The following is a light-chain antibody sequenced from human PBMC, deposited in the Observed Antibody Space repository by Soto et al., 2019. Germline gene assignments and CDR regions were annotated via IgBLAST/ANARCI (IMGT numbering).Light chain of an antibody. Sequence: EIVMTQSPATLSVSPGERATLSCRASQSVSSNLAWYQQKPGQAPRLLIYGASTRATGIPARFSGSGSGTEFTLNISSLQSEDFAVSYCQQYNNWPRGTFGQGTKVEIK. J-gene: IGKJ1*01. CDR2: GAS. V-gene: IGKV3-15*01. CDR3: QQYNNWPRGT. CDR1: QSVSSN.